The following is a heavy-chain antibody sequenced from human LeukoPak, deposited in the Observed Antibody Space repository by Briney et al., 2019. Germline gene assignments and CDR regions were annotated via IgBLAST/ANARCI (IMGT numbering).Heavy chain of an antibody. Sequence: GGSLRLSCAASGFTFSSYAMSWVRQAPGKGLEWVSAISGSGGSTYYADSVKGRFTISRDNSKNTLYLQMNSLRAEDTAVYYCAKLSLYCSGGSCYPKAYYFDYWGQGTLVTVSS. D-gene: IGHD2-15*01. V-gene: IGHV3-23*01. CDR1: GFTFSSYA. CDR3: AKLSLYCSGGSCYPKAYYFDY. J-gene: IGHJ4*02. CDR2: ISGSGGST.